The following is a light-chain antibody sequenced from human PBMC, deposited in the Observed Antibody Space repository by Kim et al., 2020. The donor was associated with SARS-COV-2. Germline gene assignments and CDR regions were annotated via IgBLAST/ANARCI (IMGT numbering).Light chain of an antibody. CDR3: QAWDRNTCV. CDR2: QDT. CDR1: KVGDKH. V-gene: IGLV3-1*01. J-gene: IGLJ1*01. Sequence: SVSPGQTASITCSGDKVGDKHVSWYQQKPGQSPVLVIYQDTRRPSGIPERFSGSNSGSTATLTISGTQTMDEADYYCQAWDRNTCVFGTGTKVTVL.